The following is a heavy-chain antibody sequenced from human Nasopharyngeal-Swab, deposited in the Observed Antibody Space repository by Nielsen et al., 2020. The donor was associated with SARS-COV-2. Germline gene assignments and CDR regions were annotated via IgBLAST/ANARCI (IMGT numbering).Heavy chain of an antibody. V-gene: IGHV1-2*06. CDR2: INPNSGGT. D-gene: IGHD3-3*01. J-gene: IGHJ6*02. Sequence: ASVKVSCKASGYTFTGYYMHWVRQAPGQGLEWMGRINPNSGGTNYAQKFQGRVTMTRDTSISTAYMELSSLRSEDTAVYYCARAGTYYDFWSGSPGGMDVWGQGTTVTVSS. CDR3: ARAGTYYDFWSGSPGGMDV. CDR1: GYTFTGYY.